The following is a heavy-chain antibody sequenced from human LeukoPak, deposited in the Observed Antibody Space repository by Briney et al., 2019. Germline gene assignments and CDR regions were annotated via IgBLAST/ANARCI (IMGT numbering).Heavy chain of an antibody. D-gene: IGHD6-25*01. CDR3: ARSASPGYYNGMDV. CDR2: IDPSDSYS. Sequence: GESLRISCMGSGYSFTTYWITCVRQMPGKGLEWMGRIDPSDSYSNYSPSIQGHVTISADKSISTTYLQWSSLKASDTAMYYCARSASPGYYNGMDVWGQGTTVTASS. J-gene: IGHJ6*02. V-gene: IGHV5-10-1*01. CDR1: GYSFTTYW.